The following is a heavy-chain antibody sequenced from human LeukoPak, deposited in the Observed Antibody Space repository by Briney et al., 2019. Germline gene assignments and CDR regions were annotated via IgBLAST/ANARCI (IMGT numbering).Heavy chain of an antibody. J-gene: IGHJ4*02. CDR1: GYTFTGYY. Sequence: ASVKVSCKASGYTFTGYYMHWVRQAPGQGLEWMGWINPNSGGTNYAQKFQGRVTMTRDTSISTAYMELSRLRSDDTAVYYCAREGEGGSGGSYFDYWGRGTLVTVSS. CDR3: AREGEGGSGGSYFDY. V-gene: IGHV1-2*02. CDR2: INPNSGGT. D-gene: IGHD2-15*01.